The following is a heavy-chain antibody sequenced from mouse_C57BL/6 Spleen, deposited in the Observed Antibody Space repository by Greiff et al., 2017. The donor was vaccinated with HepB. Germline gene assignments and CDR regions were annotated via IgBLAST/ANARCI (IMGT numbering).Heavy chain of an antibody. CDR2: INPSTGGT. J-gene: IGHJ4*01. D-gene: IGHD1-1*01. CDR1: GYSFTGYY. Sequence: EVQLQQSGPELVKPGASVKISCKASGYSFTGYYMNWVKQSPEKSLEWIGEINPSTGGTTYNQKFKAKATLTVDKSSSTAYMQLKSLTSEDSAVYYCARAPYYGYAMDYWGQGTSVTVSS. V-gene: IGHV1-42*01. CDR3: ARAPYYGYAMDY.